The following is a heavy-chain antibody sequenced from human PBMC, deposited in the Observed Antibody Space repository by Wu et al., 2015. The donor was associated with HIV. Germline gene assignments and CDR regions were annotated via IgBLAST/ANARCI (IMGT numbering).Heavy chain of an antibody. D-gene: IGHD3-22*01. CDR3: AREGTYYYDSSGYSADAFDI. Sequence: QVQLVQSGAEVKKPGSSVKVSCKASGGTFSSYAISWVRQAPGQGLEWMGRIIPIFGTANYAQKFQGRVTITADESTSTAYMELSSLRSEDTAVYYCAREGTYYYDSSGYSADAFDIVGPRDKWSPSLQ. V-gene: IGHV1-69*13. J-gene: IGHJ3*02. CDR1: GGTFSSYA. CDR2: IIPIFGTA.